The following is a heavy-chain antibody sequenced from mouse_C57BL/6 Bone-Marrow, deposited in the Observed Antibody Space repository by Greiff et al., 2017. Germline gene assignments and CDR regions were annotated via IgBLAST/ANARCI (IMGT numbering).Heavy chain of an antibody. CDR2: ISSGGDYI. V-gene: IGHV5-9-1*02. CDR3: TRDYYYGSSPFAY. Sequence: EVKLMESGEGLVKPGGSLKLSCAASGFTFSSYAMSWVRQTPEKRLEWVAYISSGGDYIYYADTVKGRVTISRDNARNTLYLQMSSLTSEDTAMYYCTRDYYYGSSPFAYWGQGTLVTVSA. D-gene: IGHD1-1*01. J-gene: IGHJ3*01. CDR1: GFTFSSYA.